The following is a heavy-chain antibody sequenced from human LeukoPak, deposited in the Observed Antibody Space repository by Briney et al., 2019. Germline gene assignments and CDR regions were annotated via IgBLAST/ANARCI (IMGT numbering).Heavy chain of an antibody. V-gene: IGHV3-21*01. CDR2: ISSSSSYI. CDR1: GFTFSGYS. J-gene: IGHJ3*02. D-gene: IGHD4-17*01. Sequence: PGGSLRLSCAASGFTFSGYSMNWVRQAPGKGLEWVSSISSSSSYIYYADSVKGRFTISRDNAKNSLYLQMNSLRAEDTAVYYCARAGVTIYAFDIWGQGTIVTVSS. CDR3: ARAGVTIYAFDI.